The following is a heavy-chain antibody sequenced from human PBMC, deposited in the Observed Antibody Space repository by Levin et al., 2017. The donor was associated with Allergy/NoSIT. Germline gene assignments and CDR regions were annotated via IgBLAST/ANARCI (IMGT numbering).Heavy chain of an antibody. CDR2: IKQDGSEK. D-gene: IGHD3-3*01. Sequence: VASVKVSCAASGFTFSSYWMSWVRQAPGKGLEWVANIKQDGSEKYYVDSVKGRFTISRDNAKNSLYLQMNSLRAEDTAVYYCAREGRDFWSGPSYYYYGMDVWGQGTTVTVSS. J-gene: IGHJ6*02. CDR3: AREGRDFWSGPSYYYYGMDV. CDR1: GFTFSSYW. V-gene: IGHV3-7*01.